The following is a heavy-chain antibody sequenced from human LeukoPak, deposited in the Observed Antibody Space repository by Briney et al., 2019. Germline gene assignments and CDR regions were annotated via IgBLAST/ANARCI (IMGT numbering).Heavy chain of an antibody. CDR3: ARDGGLGNDDY. V-gene: IGHV4-61*02. J-gene: IGHJ4*02. CDR2: IYTSGNT. Sequence: PSETLSLTCTVSGNSISSGDNYWSWIRQPAGKGLEWLGRIYTSGNTHYNPSLKSRITISLDTSKNQFSLKLSSVTAADTAVYYCARDGGLGNDDYWGQGTLVTVSS. D-gene: IGHD1-1*01. CDR1: GNSISSGDNY.